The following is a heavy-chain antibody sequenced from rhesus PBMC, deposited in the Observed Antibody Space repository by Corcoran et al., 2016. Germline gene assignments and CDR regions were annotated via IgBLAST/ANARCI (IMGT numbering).Heavy chain of an antibody. Sequence: QVQLQESGPGVVKPSETLSLTCAVSGGSISDSYRWSWIRQPPGKGLEWIGYIYGSSTSTNYDPSLKSRVTISEDTSKNQFSLKLSSVTAADTAVYYCARDGGSWGFDYWGQGVLVTVSS. CDR3: ARDGGSWGFDY. V-gene: IGHV4S10*01. D-gene: IGHD6-25*01. J-gene: IGHJ4*01. CDR1: GGSISDSYR. CDR2: IYGSSTST.